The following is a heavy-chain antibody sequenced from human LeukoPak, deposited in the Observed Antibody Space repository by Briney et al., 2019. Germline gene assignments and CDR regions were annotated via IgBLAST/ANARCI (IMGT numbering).Heavy chain of an antibody. CDR2: INPNSGGT. J-gene: IGHJ6*02. D-gene: IGHD3-3*01. CDR1: GYTFTGYY. Sequence: ASVKVSCKASGYTFTGYYMHWVRQAPGQGLEWMGWINPNSGGTNYAQKFQGRVTMTRDTSISTAYMELSRLRSDDTAVYYCAGEEYDFWSGYPPYGMDVWGQGTTVTVSS. V-gene: IGHV1-2*02. CDR3: AGEEYDFWSGYPPYGMDV.